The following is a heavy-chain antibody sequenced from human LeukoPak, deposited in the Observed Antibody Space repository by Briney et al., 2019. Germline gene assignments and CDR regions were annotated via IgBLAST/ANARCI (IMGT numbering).Heavy chain of an antibody. CDR1: GFTFSSYA. D-gene: IGHD1-1*01. CDR2: ISGSGGST. V-gene: IGHV3-23*01. Sequence: GGSLRLSCAASGFTFSSYAMSWVRQAPGKGLEWVSAISGSGGSTYYADSVKGRFTISRDNAKNSLYLQMNSLRAEDTALYYCAKGRTAYYYYYGMDVWGQGTTVTVSS. CDR3: AKGRTAYYYYYGMDV. J-gene: IGHJ6*02.